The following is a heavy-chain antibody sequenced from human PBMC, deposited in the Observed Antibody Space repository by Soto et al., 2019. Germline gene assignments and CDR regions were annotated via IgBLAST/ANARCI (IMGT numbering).Heavy chain of an antibody. CDR3: ASDSRYCSSTSCYTFDY. CDR1: GFTFSSYS. Sequence: EVQLVESGGGLVKPGGSLRLSCAASGFTFSSYSMNWVRQAPGKGLEWVSSISSSSSYIYYADSVKGRFTISRDNDKNSLYLQMNSLRAEDTAVYYCASDSRYCSSTSCYTFDYWGQGTLVTVST. D-gene: IGHD2-2*02. V-gene: IGHV3-21*01. CDR2: ISSSSSYI. J-gene: IGHJ4*02.